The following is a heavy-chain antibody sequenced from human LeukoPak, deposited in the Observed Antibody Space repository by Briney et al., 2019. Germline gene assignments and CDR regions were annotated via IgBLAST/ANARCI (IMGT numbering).Heavy chain of an antibody. Sequence: SETLSLTCTVSGDSISSNNCFWGWIRQPPGKGLEWIGSMCYSGATYYNPPLKSRVTMSVDTSKKQFSLKLSSVTAADTAVCYCVKDRGNHTTDYWGQGTLVTVSS. J-gene: IGHJ4*02. CDR3: VKDRGNHTTDY. V-gene: IGHV4-39*07. D-gene: IGHD1-14*01. CDR1: GDSISSNNCF. CDR2: MCYSGAT.